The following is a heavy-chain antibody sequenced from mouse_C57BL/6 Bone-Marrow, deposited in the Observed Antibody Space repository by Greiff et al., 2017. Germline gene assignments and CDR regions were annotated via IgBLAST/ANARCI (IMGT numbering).Heavy chain of an antibody. CDR1: GYSITSGYY. V-gene: IGHV3-6*01. D-gene: IGHD1-1*01. Sequence: EVKLMESRPGLVKPSQSLSLTCSVTGYSITSGYYWNWIRQFPGNKLEWMGYISYDGSNNYNPSLKNRISITRDTSKNQFFLKLNSVTTEDTATYYCARAECLLLFDYWGQGTTLTVSS. CDR2: ISYDGSN. CDR3: ARAECLLLFDY. J-gene: IGHJ2*01.